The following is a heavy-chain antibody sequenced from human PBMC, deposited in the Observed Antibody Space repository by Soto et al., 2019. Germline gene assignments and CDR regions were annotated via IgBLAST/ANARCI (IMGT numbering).Heavy chain of an antibody. D-gene: IGHD3-3*01. CDR2: LYWDDDK. J-gene: IGHJ4*02. V-gene: IGHV2-5*02. CDR3: AHRVLRAVFGLVTTTAIYFDF. CDR1: GFSLTTSGVG. Sequence: QITLNESGPTVVKPTETLTLTCTFSGFSLTTSGVGVGWVRQSPGKAPEWLAFLYWDDDKRYSTSLKSRLTIPNESSKNQVVLTMANVDPADTASYYCAHRVLRAVFGLVTTTAIYFDFWGPGTPVVVSS.